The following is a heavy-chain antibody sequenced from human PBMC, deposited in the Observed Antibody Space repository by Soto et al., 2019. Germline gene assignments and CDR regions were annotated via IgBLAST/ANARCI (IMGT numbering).Heavy chain of an antibody. J-gene: IGHJ4*02. CDR3: ARDLYYYDSSGYYNDY. D-gene: IGHD3-22*01. Sequence: EVQLVESGGGLVKPGGSLRLSCAASGFTFSSYSMNWDRQAPGKGLEWVSSISSSSSYIYYADSVKGRFTISRDNAKNSLYLQMNSLRAEDTAVYYCARDLYYYDSSGYYNDYWGQGTLVTVSS. CDR2: ISSSSSYI. CDR1: GFTFSSYS. V-gene: IGHV3-21*01.